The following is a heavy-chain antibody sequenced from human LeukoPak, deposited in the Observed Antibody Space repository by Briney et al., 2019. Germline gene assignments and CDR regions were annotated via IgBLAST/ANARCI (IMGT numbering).Heavy chain of an antibody. CDR2: IKSKTDGGTT. CDR1: GFTFSNAW. D-gene: IGHD1-14*01. J-gene: IGHJ6*03. Sequence: GGSLRLSCAASGFTFSNAWMSWVRQAPGKGLEWVGRIKSKTDGGTTDYAAPVKGRFTISRDDSKNTLYLQMNSLKTEDTAVYYCTTETNRYYYYYMDVWGKGTTVTVSS. CDR3: TTETNRYYYYYMDV. V-gene: IGHV3-15*01.